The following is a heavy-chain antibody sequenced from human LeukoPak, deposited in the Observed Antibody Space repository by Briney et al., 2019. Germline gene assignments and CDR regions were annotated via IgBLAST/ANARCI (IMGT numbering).Heavy chain of an antibody. J-gene: IGHJ4*02. CDR2: ISHRGTT. Sequence: NPSETPSLTCAVYGDSFSGYYWSWIRQPPGKGLEWIAEISHRGTTHYNPSLKSRVNISADTSKNQFSLHLDSVPAADTAVYYCASSHWGSYRYDFDSWGQGTLVTVSS. V-gene: IGHV4-34*01. CDR3: ASSHWGSYRYDFDS. D-gene: IGHD3-16*02. CDR1: GDSFSGYY.